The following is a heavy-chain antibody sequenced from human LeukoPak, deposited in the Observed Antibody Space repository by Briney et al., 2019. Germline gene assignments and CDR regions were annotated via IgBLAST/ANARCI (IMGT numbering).Heavy chain of an antibody. CDR3: ARGTHYYDSSGMADYYYYYMDV. CDR2: IIPIFGTA. D-gene: IGHD3-22*01. Sequence: GASVKVSCKASGYTFTSYYMHWVRQALGQGLEWMGGIIPIFGTANYAQKFQGRVTITADESTSTAYMELSSLRSEDTAVYYCARGTHYYDSSGMADYYYYYMDVWGKGTTVTISS. CDR1: GYTFTSYY. V-gene: IGHV1-69*13. J-gene: IGHJ6*03.